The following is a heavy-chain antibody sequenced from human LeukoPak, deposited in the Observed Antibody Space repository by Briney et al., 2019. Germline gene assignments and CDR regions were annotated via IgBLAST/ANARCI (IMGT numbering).Heavy chain of an antibody. CDR3: AKGDTPRYSSGWYFDY. J-gene: IGHJ4*02. V-gene: IGHV3-23*01. Sequence: GGSLRLSCAASGFTFSNYAMNWVRQAPGKGLEWVSVISGSGGSTYYADSVKGRFTISRDNSKNTLYLQMNSLRAEDTAVYYCAKGDTPRYSSGWYFDYWGQGTLVTVSS. CDR2: ISGSGGST. CDR1: GFTFSNYA. D-gene: IGHD6-19*01.